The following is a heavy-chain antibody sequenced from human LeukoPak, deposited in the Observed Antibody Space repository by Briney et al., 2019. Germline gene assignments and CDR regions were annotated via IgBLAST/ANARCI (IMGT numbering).Heavy chain of an antibody. CDR1: GFTFSSYA. CDR2: ISYDGSNK. CDR3: ARDTTASGGSFTSGPDY. J-gene: IGHJ4*02. D-gene: IGHD1-26*01. V-gene: IGHV3-30-3*01. Sequence: GGSLRLSCAASGFTFSSYAMHWVRQAPGKGLEWVAVISYDGSNKYYADSVKGRFTISRDNSKNTLYLQMNSLRSDDTAVYYCARDTTASGGSFTSGPDYWGQGTLVTVSS.